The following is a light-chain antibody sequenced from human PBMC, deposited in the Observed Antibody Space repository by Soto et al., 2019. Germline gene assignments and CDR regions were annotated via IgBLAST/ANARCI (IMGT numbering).Light chain of an antibody. CDR1: QSVRSN. CDR3: QHRDNWPWT. CDR2: DAS. V-gene: IGKV3-11*01. Sequence: EIVLTQSPATLSLSPGEIATISCRASQSVRSNLAWYQQKPGQAPTLLIYDASNRATGIPARFSGSGSGTDFTLAISSLEPEDFAVYYCQHRDNWPWTFGQGTKVEIK. J-gene: IGKJ1*01.